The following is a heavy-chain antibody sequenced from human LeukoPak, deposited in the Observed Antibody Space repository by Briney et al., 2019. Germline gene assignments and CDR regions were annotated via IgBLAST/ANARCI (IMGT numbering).Heavy chain of an antibody. J-gene: IGHJ4*02. CDR1: GGSISSYY. D-gene: IGHD1-20*01. V-gene: IGHV4-4*07. Sequence: SETLSLTCTVSGGSISSYYWSWIRQPAGKGLEWIGRIYTSGSTNYNPSLKSRVTMSVDTSKNQFSLKLISVTAADTAVYYCARHITRLRPFDYWGQGTLVTVSS. CDR2: IYTSGST. CDR3: ARHITRLRPFDY.